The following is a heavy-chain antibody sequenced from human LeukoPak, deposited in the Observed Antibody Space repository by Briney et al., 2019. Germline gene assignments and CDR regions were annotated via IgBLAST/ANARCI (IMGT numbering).Heavy chain of an antibody. CDR2: ISAYNGNT. Sequence: ASVKVSCKASGYTFTGYGISWVRQAPGQGLEWMGWISAYNGNTNYAQKLQGRVTMTTDTSTSTAYMELRSLRSDDTAVYYCARDLLPCSSTSCEPYYYYGMDVWGQGTTVTVSS. J-gene: IGHJ6*02. V-gene: IGHV1-18*01. CDR1: GYTFTGYG. CDR3: ARDLLPCSSTSCEPYYYYGMDV. D-gene: IGHD2-2*01.